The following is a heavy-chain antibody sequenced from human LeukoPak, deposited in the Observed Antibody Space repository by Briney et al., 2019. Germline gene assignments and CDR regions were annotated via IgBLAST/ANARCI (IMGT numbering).Heavy chain of an antibody. V-gene: IGHV1-69*04. CDR2: IIPILGIA. J-gene: IGHJ6*02. CDR1: GGTFSSYA. CDR3: AVGDIVVVPAAMTVDYYYYYGMDV. D-gene: IGHD2-2*01. Sequence: SVKVSCKASGGTFSSYAISWVRQAPGQGLEWMGRIIPILGIANYAQKFQGRVTITADESTSTAYMELSSLRSEDTAVYYCAVGDIVVVPAAMTVDYYYYYGMDVWGQGTTVTVSS.